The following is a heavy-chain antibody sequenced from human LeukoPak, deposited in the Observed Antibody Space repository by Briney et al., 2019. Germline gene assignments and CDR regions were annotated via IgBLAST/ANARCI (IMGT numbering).Heavy chain of an antibody. CDR1: GFTFSSYS. Sequence: GGSLRLSCAASGFTFSSYSMNWIRQAPGKGLEWVSYISSSSSTIYYADSVKGRFTISRDNAKNSLYLQMNSLRAEDTAVYYCARDDYDFWSGFPPFDYWGQGTLVTVSS. CDR3: ARDDYDFWSGFPPFDY. V-gene: IGHV3-48*01. CDR2: ISSSSSTI. J-gene: IGHJ4*02. D-gene: IGHD3-3*01.